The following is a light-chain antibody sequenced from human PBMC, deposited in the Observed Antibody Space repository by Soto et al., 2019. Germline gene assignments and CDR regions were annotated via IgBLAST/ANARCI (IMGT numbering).Light chain of an antibody. CDR1: QSINIY. CDR3: QQRYSWPLT. CDR2: DAS. J-gene: IGKJ4*01. Sequence: EIVLTQSPAALSLSPGGRATISCMVSQSINIYLAWYQQKLGQAPRLLIYDASIRATGIPARFSGSGSGTDFTLTISSLEPEDFGVYYCQQRYSWPLTFGGGTKVDIK. V-gene: IGKV3-11*01.